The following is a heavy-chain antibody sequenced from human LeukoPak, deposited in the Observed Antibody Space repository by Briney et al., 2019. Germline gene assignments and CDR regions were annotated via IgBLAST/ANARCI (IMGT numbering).Heavy chain of an antibody. CDR2: IQQDGGQK. D-gene: IGHD2-15*01. CDR3: AKGKYCSGGSCNFDY. CDR1: GFTFSNYW. V-gene: IGHV3-7*05. J-gene: IGHJ4*02. Sequence: GGSLRLSCAASGFTFSNYWMIWVRQAPGKGLEWVANIQQDGGQKRYADSVRGRFTVSRDNAQTSLYLHMNGLRAEDTAVYYCAKGKYCSGGSCNFDYWGQGTLVTVSS.